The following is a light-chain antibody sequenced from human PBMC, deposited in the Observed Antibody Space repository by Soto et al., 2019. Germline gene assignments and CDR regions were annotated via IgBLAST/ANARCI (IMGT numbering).Light chain of an antibody. CDR3: QKYKSAPLT. CDR2: AAS. CDR1: QGISNY. V-gene: IGKV1-27*01. Sequence: DIQMTQSPSSLSAFVGDRVTITCRASQGISNYLAWYQHKPGKVTKLLIYAASTLQSGVPSRFSGSGSGTDFNLTISRLQPEDVATYYCQKYKSAPLTFGQWTKVKIK. J-gene: IGKJ1*01.